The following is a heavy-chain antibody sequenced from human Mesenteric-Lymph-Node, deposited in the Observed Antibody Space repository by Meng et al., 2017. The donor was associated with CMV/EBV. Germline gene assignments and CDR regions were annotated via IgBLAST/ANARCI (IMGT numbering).Heavy chain of an antibody. D-gene: IGHD3-9*01. CDR2: INHSGST. Sequence: SETLSLTCAVYGGSFSGYYWSWIRQPPGKGLEWIGEINHSGSTNYNPSLKSRVTISVDTSKNQFSLKLSSVTAADTAVYYCASLTTRITITYWGQGTLVTVSS. CDR3: ASLTTRITITY. J-gene: IGHJ4*02. CDR1: GGSFSGYY. V-gene: IGHV4-34*01.